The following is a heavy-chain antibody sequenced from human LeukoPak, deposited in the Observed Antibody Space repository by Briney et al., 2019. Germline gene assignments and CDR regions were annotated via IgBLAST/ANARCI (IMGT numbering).Heavy chain of an antibody. CDR1: GFTFSNYA. D-gene: IGHD5-24*01. V-gene: IGHV3-23*01. Sequence: PGGSLRPSCAASGFTFSNYAMSWVRQAPGKGLEWVSAISGSGGVTYYADSVKGRFTISRDKSKNPLYLQVNSLRAADTAVYYCAKVREMGTILRPFHYWGQGTVVTVSS. J-gene: IGHJ4*02. CDR3: AKVREMGTILRPFHY. CDR2: ISGSGGVT.